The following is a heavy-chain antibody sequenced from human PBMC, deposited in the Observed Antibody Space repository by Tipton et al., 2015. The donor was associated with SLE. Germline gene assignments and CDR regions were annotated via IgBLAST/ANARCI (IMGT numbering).Heavy chain of an antibody. CDR2: IYTSGST. J-gene: IGHJ4*02. D-gene: IGHD1-26*01. V-gene: IGHV4-61*09. CDR1: GGSISSGSYY. CDR3: ARDEGIVGAYFDY. Sequence: TLSLTCTVSGGSISSGSYYWSWIRQPAGKGLEWIGHIYTSGSTNYNPALKSRVAISVDTSKNQFSLKLSSVTAADTAVYYCARDEGIVGAYFDYWGQGTLVTVSS.